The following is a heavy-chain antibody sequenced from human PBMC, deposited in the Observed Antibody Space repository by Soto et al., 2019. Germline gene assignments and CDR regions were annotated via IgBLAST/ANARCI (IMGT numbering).Heavy chain of an antibody. V-gene: IGHV4-4*02. J-gene: IGHJ4*02. D-gene: IGHD6-19*01. CDR3: AGGAVAGTSPAY. CDR2: IYHSGST. Sequence: SETLSLTCAVSSGSITSSNWWSWVRQPPGKGLEWIGEIYHSGSTNYNPSLKSRVTISVDKSKNVFSLKLSSVTAADTAMYYCAGGAVAGTSPAYWGQGTLVTVS. CDR1: SGSITSSNW.